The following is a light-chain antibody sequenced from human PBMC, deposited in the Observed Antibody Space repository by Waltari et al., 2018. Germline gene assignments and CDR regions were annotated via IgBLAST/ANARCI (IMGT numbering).Light chain of an antibody. CDR3: ETGGHGTGV. CDR2: VNSDGSH. J-gene: IGLJ3*02. Sequence: QLVLTQSPSASASLGASVKLTCTLSSGHSSNIIAWLQQQPGKGPRYSMKVNSDGSHRKGDEIPDRFSGSSSGAERYLTISSLQSKDEADYYCETGGHGTGVFGGGTKLTVL. V-gene: IGLV4-69*01. CDR1: SGHSSNI.